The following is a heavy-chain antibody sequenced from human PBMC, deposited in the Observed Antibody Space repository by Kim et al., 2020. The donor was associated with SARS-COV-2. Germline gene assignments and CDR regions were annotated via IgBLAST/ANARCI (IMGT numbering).Heavy chain of an antibody. Sequence: GGSLRLSCAASGFTFSDYYMTWVRQAPGKGLEWLSYITGNGNRIHYADSVKGRFTISRDNAKNLLYLHMNGLRAEDTAVYYCAREGTLDFDFWGWFDHWG. D-gene: IGHD3-3*01. CDR1: GFTFSDYY. J-gene: IGHJ5*02. V-gene: IGHV3-11*01. CDR3: AREGTLDFDFWGWFDH. CDR2: ITGNGNRI.